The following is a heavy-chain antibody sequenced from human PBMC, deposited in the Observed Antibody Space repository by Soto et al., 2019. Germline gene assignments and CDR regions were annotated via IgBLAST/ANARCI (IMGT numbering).Heavy chain of an antibody. CDR1: GDSVTDYY. CDR3: IRGGVAAPPHFEF. D-gene: IGHD3-16*01. CDR2: FYYSGTT. J-gene: IGHJ4*02. V-gene: IGHV4-59*02. Sequence: SETLSLTCSVSGDSVTDYYWNWVRQTPGKALEWIGYFYYSGTTNYNPSLKGRASISVDTSRNQFSLKLTSVTAADTAVYYCIRGGVAAPPHFEFWGQGKLVTVSS.